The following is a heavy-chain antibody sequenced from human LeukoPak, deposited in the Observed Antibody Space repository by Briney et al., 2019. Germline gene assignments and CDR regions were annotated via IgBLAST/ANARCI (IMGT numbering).Heavy chain of an antibody. J-gene: IGHJ4*02. Sequence: GGSLRLSCAASGFTFSSYAMSWVRQAPGKGLEGVSAMSGSGGSTYYAASVEGRFTISRDNSKNTLYLQMNSLRAEDTAVYYWAKENTYSSGWYSGDYFDYWGQGTLVTVSS. CDR2: MSGSGGST. D-gene: IGHD6-19*01. CDR3: AKENTYSSGWYSGDYFDY. V-gene: IGHV3-23*01. CDR1: GFTFSSYA.